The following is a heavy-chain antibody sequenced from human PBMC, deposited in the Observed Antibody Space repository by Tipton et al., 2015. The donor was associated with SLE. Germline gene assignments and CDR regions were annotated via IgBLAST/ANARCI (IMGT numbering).Heavy chain of an antibody. V-gene: IGHV4-4*02. CDR2: IFHSGTT. CDR1: GGSVSSYNW. D-gene: IGHD6-6*01. J-gene: IGHJ4*02. CDR3: ARRHYSGSFDS. Sequence: TLSLTCAVSGGSVSSYNWWSWVRQSPGKGLEWIGEIFHSGTTNYNPSFTSRATISIDKSKNQFSLKLNSVTAADTAVYYCARRHYSGSFDSWGQGTLVTVSS.